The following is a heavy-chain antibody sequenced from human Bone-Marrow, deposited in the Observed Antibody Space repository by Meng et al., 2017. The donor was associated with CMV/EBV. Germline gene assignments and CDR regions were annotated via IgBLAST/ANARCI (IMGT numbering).Heavy chain of an antibody. CDR3: ARGGAFTVTTHFDY. D-gene: IGHD1-1*01. Sequence: ASVKVSCKASGYTFTGYYMHWVRQAPGQGLEWMGWISAHNGNTRYTQKFQGRVTMTTDTSTKTAYMELRSLRSDDTAVYFCARGGAFTVTTHFDYWGQGTLVTVSS. CDR1: GYTFTGYY. CDR2: ISAHNGNT. V-gene: IGHV1-18*04. J-gene: IGHJ4*02.